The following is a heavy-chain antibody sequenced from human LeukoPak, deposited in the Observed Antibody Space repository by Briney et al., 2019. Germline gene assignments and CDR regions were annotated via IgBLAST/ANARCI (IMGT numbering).Heavy chain of an antibody. CDR2: IYPGDSDT. CDR3: ARLLRYCSGGSCYPAWYFDY. J-gene: IGHJ4*02. D-gene: IGHD2-15*01. Sequence: GESLKISCKGSGYSFTSYWIGWVRQMPGKGLEWMGIIYPGDSDTRYSPSFQGQVTISADKSISTAYLQWSSLKASDTAMYYCARLLRYCSGGSCYPAWYFDYWGQGTLVTVSS. V-gene: IGHV5-51*01. CDR1: GYSFTSYW.